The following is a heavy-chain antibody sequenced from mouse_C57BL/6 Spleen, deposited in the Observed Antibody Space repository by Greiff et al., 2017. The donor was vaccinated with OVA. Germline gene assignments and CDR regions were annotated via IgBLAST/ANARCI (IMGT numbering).Heavy chain of an antibody. Sequence: QVQLQQPGAELVRPGSSVKLSCKASGYTFTSYWMHWVKQRPIQGLEWIGNIDPSDSETHYNQKFKDKATLTVDKSSSTAYMQLSSLTSEDSAVYSCAREGVTTVVATDYWGQGTTLTVSS. J-gene: IGHJ2*01. V-gene: IGHV1-52*01. CDR3: AREGVTTVVATDY. D-gene: IGHD1-1*01. CDR2: IDPSDSET. CDR1: GYTFTSYW.